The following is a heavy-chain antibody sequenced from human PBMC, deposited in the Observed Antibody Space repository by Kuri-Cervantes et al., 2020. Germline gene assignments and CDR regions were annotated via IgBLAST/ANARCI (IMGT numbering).Heavy chain of an antibody. CDR2: IHHSGGT. V-gene: IGHV4-59*01. CDR3: TRGLLGVVGAADY. Sequence: SETLSLTCTVSGGSISTYYWSWIRQPPGKGLEWTGYIHHSGGTNCNPSLKSRVTISLDTSKNQFSLNLISVTAADTAVYYCTRGLLGVVGAADYWGQGALVTVSS. D-gene: IGHD1-26*01. J-gene: IGHJ4*02. CDR1: GGSISTYY.